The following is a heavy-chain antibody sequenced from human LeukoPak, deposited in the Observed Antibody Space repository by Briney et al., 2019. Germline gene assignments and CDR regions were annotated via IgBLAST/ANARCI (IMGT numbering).Heavy chain of an antibody. D-gene: IGHD2-8*02. CDR3: VRKKCCPGRICYHSHFDY. Sequence: ASVKVSCKASGYTFTSYGITWVRQAPGQGLEWMGWMSAYNGNTSYAQKFQGRVIMTRDTSTTTAYMELRSLRSDDTAIYYCVRKKCCPGRICYHSHFDYWGQGTLVAVSS. V-gene: IGHV1-18*01. CDR2: MSAYNGNT. CDR1: GYTFTSYG. J-gene: IGHJ4*02.